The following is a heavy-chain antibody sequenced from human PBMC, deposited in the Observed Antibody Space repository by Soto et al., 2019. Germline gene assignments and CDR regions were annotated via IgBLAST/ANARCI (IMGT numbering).Heavy chain of an antibody. CDR3: ARGTRSGSYYYYGLDV. J-gene: IGHJ6*02. Sequence: QVQLVQSGADVKKPGSSVKVSCKASGGTFSSCAISWVRQAPGQGLEWMGGIIPIFGTTNYARRFQGRVTITADKSTSTAYMELRSLRSEDTAVYYCARGTRSGSYYYYGLDVWGQGTTVTVSS. V-gene: IGHV1-69*06. D-gene: IGHD1-26*01. CDR1: GGTFSSCA. CDR2: IIPIFGTT.